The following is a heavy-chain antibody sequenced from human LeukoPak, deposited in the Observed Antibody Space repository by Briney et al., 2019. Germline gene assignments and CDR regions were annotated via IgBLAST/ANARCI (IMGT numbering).Heavy chain of an antibody. CDR1: GGSFSGYY. CDR2: INHSGST. V-gene: IGHV4-34*01. Sequence: SETLSPTCAVYGGSFSGYYWSWICHTPRKGLEWIGEINHSGSTNYNPSLKSRVTISVDTSKNQFSLKLSSVTAADTAVYYCARSQARLGWFDPWGQGALVTVSS. D-gene: IGHD6-19*01. CDR3: ARSQARLGWFDP. J-gene: IGHJ5*02.